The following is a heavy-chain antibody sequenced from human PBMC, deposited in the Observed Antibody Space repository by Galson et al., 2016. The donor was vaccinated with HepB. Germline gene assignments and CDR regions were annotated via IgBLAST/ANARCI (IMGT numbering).Heavy chain of an antibody. V-gene: IGHV5-51*01. D-gene: IGHD1-26*01. Sequence: QSGAEVKKPGESLKISCQGSGYSFSAYWIAWVRQTPGKGLEWMGIIHPGDSTTRYSPSFQGQVTISADKSISAAYLQWGSLRAADTAIYYCARPRMEPSYYYGMGVWGQGTTVTVSS. CDR2: IHPGDSTT. CDR1: GYSFSAYW. J-gene: IGHJ6*02. CDR3: ARPRMEPSYYYGMGV.